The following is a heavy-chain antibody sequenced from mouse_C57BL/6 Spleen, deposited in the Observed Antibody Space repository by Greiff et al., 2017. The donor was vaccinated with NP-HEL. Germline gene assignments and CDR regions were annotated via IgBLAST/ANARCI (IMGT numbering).Heavy chain of an antibody. D-gene: IGHD1-1*01. J-gene: IGHJ3*01. V-gene: IGHV1-82*01. Sequence: VKLQQSGPELVKPGASVKISCKASGYAFSSSWMNWVKQRPGKGLEWIGRIYPGDGDTNYNGKFKGKATLTADKSSSTAYMQLSSLTSEDSAVYFCAGLRWFAYWGQGTLVTVSA. CDR2: IYPGDGDT. CDR3: AGLRWFAY. CDR1: GYAFSSSW.